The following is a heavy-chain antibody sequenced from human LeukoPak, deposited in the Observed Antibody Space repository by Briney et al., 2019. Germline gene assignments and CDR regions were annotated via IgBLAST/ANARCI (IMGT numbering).Heavy chain of an antibody. CDR2: ISGSGGST. J-gene: IGHJ3*02. CDR3: AKDLHDSSGYYYRWDAFDI. V-gene: IGHV3-23*01. CDR1: GFTFSSHA. Sequence: PGGSLRLSCAASGFTFSSHAMSWVRQAPGKGLEWVSAISGSGGSTYYADSVKGRFTISRDNSKNTLYLQMNSLRAEDTAVYYCAKDLHDSSGYYYRWDAFDIWGQGTMVTVSS. D-gene: IGHD3-22*01.